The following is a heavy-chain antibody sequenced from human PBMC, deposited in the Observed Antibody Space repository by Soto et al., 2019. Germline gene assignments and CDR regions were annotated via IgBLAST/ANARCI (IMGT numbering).Heavy chain of an antibody. J-gene: IGHJ5*02. Sequence: ASVKVSCKASGFSFTGYYIHWLRQAPGQGLEWMGWINAHSGGTEYAQKFQGRVTLTRDTSIATAYLTLTSLTSDDTDLYYCAKDLTRQLAYWLAPWGQGTQGTVSS. CDR2: INAHSGGT. D-gene: IGHD6-6*01. V-gene: IGHV1-2*02. CDR1: GFSFTGYY. CDR3: AKDLTRQLAYWLAP.